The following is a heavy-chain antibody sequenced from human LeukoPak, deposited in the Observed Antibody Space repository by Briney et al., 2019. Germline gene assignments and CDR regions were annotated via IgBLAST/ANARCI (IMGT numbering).Heavy chain of an antibody. CDR3: ARGDSSSWYYFDY. D-gene: IGHD6-13*01. V-gene: IGHV3-21*01. CDR2: ISSSSYI. CDR1: GFTFSSYS. Sequence: GGSLRLSCAASGFTFSSYSMNWVRQAPGKGLEWVSSISSSSYIYYADSVKGRFTISRDNAKNSLYLQMNSLRAEDTAVYYCARGDSSSWYYFDYWGQGTLVTVSS. J-gene: IGHJ4*02.